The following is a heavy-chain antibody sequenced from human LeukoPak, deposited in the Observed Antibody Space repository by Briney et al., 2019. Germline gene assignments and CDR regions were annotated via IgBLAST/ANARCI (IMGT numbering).Heavy chain of an antibody. J-gene: IGHJ4*02. CDR3: ARGEEQWLIFDY. Sequence: PSETLSLTCAVYGGSFSGYYWSWIRQPPGKGLEWIGEINHSGSTNYNPSLKSRVTISVDTSKNQFSLKLSSVTAADTAVYYCARGEEQWLIFDYWGQGTLVTVSS. CDR2: INHSGST. CDR1: GGSFSGYY. V-gene: IGHV4-34*01. D-gene: IGHD6-19*01.